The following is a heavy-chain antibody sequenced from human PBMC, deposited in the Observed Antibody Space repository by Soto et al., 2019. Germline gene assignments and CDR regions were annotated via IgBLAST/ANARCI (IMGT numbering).Heavy chain of an antibody. V-gene: IGHV4-34*01. J-gene: IGHJ5*02. Sequence: PSETLSLTCAVYGGSFSGYYWSWIRQPPGKGLEWIGEINHSGSTNYNPSLKSRVTISVDTSKNQFSLKLSSVTAADTAVYYCARRAAAVHNWFDPWGQGTLVTVSS. D-gene: IGHD6-13*01. CDR2: INHSGST. CDR1: GGSFSGYY. CDR3: ARRAAAVHNWFDP.